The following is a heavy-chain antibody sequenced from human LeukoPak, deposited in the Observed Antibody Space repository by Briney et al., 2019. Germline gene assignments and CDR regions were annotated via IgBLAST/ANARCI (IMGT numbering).Heavy chain of an antibody. CDR2: IIPIFGTA. D-gene: IGHD5-18*01. J-gene: IGHJ5*02. V-gene: IGHV1-69*05. CDR1: GGTFSSYT. Sequence: SVKVSCKASGGTFSSYTISWVRQAPGQGLEWMGRIIPIFGTANYAQKFQGRVTITTDESTSTAYMELSSLRSEDTAVYYCARDRIQLWSNWFDPWGQGTLVTVSS. CDR3: ARDRIQLWSNWFDP.